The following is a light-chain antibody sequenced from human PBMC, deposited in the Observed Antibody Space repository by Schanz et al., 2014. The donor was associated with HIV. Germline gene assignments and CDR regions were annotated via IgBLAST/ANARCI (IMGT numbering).Light chain of an antibody. CDR1: TSNIGSYT. CDR2: SYT. J-gene: IGLJ3*02. Sequence: QLVLTQPPSASGTPGQRVTISCSGSTSNIGSYTVNWYQQLPGTAPKLLIYSYTQRPSGVPDRFSGSRSGTSASLAISVLQAEDEADYYCASWDDSLKGPVFGGGTKLTVL. CDR3: ASWDDSLKGPV. V-gene: IGLV1-44*01.